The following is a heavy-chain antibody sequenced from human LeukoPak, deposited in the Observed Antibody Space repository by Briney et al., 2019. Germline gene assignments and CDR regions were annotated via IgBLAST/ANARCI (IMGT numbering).Heavy chain of an antibody. CDR1: GYTFTSYD. V-gene: IGHV1-8*01. Sequence: ASVKVSCKTSGYTFTSYDINWVRQATGQGLEWMGWMNPNSGNTGYAQKFQGRVTMTRNTSISTAYMELSSLRSEDTAVYYCARALTFRPSIAAIWGQGTLVTVSS. J-gene: IGHJ4*02. CDR3: ARALTFRPSIAAI. D-gene: IGHD6-6*01. CDR2: MNPNSGNT.